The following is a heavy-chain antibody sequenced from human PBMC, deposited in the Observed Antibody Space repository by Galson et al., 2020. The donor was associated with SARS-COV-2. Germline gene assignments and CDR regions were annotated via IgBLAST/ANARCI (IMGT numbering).Heavy chain of an antibody. CDR2: IWYDGSNK. J-gene: IGHJ2*01. V-gene: IGHV3-33*01. D-gene: IGHD3-22*01. CDR1: GFTFSSYG. Sequence: TGGSLRLSCAASGFTFSSYGMHWVRQAPGPGLEWVAVIWYDGSNKYYADSVKGRFTISRDNSKNTLYLQMNSLRAEDTAVYYCARDGSYYDSSGPPYWYFDLWGRGTLVTVSS. CDR3: ARDGSYYDSSGPPYWYFDL.